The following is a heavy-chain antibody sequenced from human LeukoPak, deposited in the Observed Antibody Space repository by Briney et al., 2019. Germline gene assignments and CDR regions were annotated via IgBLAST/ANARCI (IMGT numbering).Heavy chain of an antibody. Sequence: ASVKVSCKASGYTFTSYDINWVRQATGQGLEWMGWMNPNSGNTGYAQKFQGRVTMTRNTSISTAYMELRSLRSDDTAVYYCARDRGCSSTSCYYYYYYYMDVWGKGTTVTVSS. CDR1: GYTFTSYD. CDR2: MNPNSGNT. D-gene: IGHD2-2*01. V-gene: IGHV1-8*01. CDR3: ARDRGCSSTSCYYYYYYYMDV. J-gene: IGHJ6*03.